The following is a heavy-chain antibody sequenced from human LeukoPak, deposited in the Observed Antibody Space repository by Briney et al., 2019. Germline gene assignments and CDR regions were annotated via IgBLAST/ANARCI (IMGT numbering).Heavy chain of an antibody. CDR2: IYPGDSDT. D-gene: IGHD3-22*01. CDR3: ARRSYYYDSSGYYRSPYYFDY. J-gene: IGHJ4*02. CDR1: GYRFTNSW. Sequence: GESLKISCKGSGYRFTNSWIGWLRQMPGKGLEWMGIIYPGDSDTRYSPSFQGQVTISADKSISTAYLQWSSLKASDTAMYYCARRSYYYDSSGYYRSPYYFDYWGQGTLVTVSS. V-gene: IGHV5-51*01.